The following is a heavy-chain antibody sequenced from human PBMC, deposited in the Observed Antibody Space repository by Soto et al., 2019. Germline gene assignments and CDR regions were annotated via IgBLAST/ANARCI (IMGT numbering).Heavy chain of an antibody. CDR1: GFTFSSYA. J-gene: IGHJ4*02. CDR3: ARDIEHTGYYDSSGDVAY. Sequence: VQLLESGGGLVQPGGSLRLSCAASGFTFSSYAMHWVRQAPGKGLEWVAVISYDGSNKYYADSVKGRFTISRDNSKNTLYLQMNSLRAEDTAVYYCARDIEHTGYYDSSGDVAYWGQGTLVTVSS. V-gene: IGHV3-30-3*01. D-gene: IGHD3-22*01. CDR2: ISYDGSNK.